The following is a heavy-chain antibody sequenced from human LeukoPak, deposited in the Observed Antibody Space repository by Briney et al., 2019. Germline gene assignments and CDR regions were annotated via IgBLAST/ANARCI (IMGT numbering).Heavy chain of an antibody. CDR1: GFIFSNYP. CDR3: AKVVRGVIGFDY. CDR2: ISGSGGST. V-gene: IGHV3-23*01. Sequence: GGSLRLSCGVSGFIFSNYPMSWVRQAPGKGLEWVSAISGSGGSTYYADSVKGRFTISRDNSKNTLYLQMNSLRAEDTAVYYCAKVVRGVIGFDYWGQGTLVTVSS. J-gene: IGHJ4*02. D-gene: IGHD3-10*01.